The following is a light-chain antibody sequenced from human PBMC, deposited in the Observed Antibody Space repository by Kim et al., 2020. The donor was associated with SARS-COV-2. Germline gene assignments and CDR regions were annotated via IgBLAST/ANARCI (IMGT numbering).Light chain of an antibody. CDR2: YAS. Sequence: VAPKAKVTITCRASQSIGSSIHWYQQKPDQSPNLLIKYASQSISGVPSRFSGSGSGTDFTLTINGLEAEDAATYHCHQSRSFPLTFGGGTKVDIK. CDR3: HQSRSFPLT. J-gene: IGKJ4*01. V-gene: IGKV6-21*02. CDR1: QSIGSS.